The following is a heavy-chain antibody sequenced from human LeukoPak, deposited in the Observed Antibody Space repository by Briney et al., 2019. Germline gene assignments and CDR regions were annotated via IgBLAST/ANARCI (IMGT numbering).Heavy chain of an antibody. D-gene: IGHD4-17*01. CDR1: GFTFSDYY. Sequence: GGSLRLSCAVSGFTFSDYYMSWIRQAPGKGLEWVSYISSSATTIYYADSVKGRFTVSRDNAKNSQYLQMNSLRAEDTAVYYCARRTVTGRSFDYWGQGTLVTVSS. V-gene: IGHV3-11*04. CDR3: ARRTVTGRSFDY. J-gene: IGHJ4*02. CDR2: ISSSATTI.